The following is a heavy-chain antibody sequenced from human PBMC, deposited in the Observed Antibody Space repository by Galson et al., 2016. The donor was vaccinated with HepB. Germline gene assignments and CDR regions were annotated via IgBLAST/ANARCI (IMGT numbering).Heavy chain of an antibody. V-gene: IGHV4-4*02. Sequence: SETLSLTCAVSGGSVSSSHWWSWVRQPPGKGLEWIGEIYHSGSTIYSPSLKSRVTISVDKSKNQFSLKLNSVTAADTAVYYCARDAPSGWSPYEWFDPWGQGTLVTVSS. J-gene: IGHJ5*02. CDR2: IYHSGST. CDR1: GGSVSSSHW. CDR3: ARDAPSGWSPYEWFDP. D-gene: IGHD6-19*01.